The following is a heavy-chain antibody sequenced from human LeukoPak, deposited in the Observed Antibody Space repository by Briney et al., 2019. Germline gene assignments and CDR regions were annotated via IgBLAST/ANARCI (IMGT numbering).Heavy chain of an antibody. CDR3: AKDGAGRGRYYDFWSGRYYFDY. J-gene: IGHJ4*02. Sequence: PGGSLRLSCAASGFTFDDYAMHWVRQAPGKGLEWVSGISWNSGSIGYADSVKGRFTISRDNAKNSLYLQMNSLRAEDTALYYCAKDGAGRGRYYDFWSGRYYFDYWGQGTLVTVSS. V-gene: IGHV3-9*01. CDR2: ISWNSGSI. D-gene: IGHD3-3*01. CDR1: GFTFDDYA.